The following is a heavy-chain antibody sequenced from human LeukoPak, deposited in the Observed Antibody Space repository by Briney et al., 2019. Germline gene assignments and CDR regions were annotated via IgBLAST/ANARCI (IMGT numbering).Heavy chain of an antibody. J-gene: IGHJ4*02. V-gene: IGHV5-51*01. CDR3: ARVGYCSGGSCYYFDY. CDR1: GYSFTSYW. Sequence: GESLKISCKTSGYSFTSYWIGWVRQMPGKGLEWMGIIYPGDSDTRYSPSFEGRVTISADKSISTAYLQWSSLKASDTAMYYWARVGYCSGGSCYYFDYWGQGTLVTVSS. D-gene: IGHD2-15*01. CDR2: IYPGDSDT.